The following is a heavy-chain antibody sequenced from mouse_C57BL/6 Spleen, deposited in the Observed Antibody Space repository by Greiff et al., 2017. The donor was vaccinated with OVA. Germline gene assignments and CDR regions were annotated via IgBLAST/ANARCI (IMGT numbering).Heavy chain of an antibody. CDR1: GYTFTSYW. Sequence: QVQLQQPGAELVRPGSSVQLSCKASGYTFTSYWMDWVMQSPGQGLEWIGNIYPSDSETLYNQKFKDKATLTVAKSSSTAYMQRSSLTSEDSAVYYCARWTAQAREYWGQGTTLTVSA. CDR3: ARWTAQAREY. V-gene: IGHV1-61*01. J-gene: IGHJ2*01. CDR2: IYPSDSET. D-gene: IGHD3-2*02.